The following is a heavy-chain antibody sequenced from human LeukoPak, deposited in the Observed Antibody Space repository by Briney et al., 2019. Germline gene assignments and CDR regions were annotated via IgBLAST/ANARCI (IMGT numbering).Heavy chain of an antibody. J-gene: IGHJ4*02. CDR1: GYTLTGYY. V-gene: IGHV1-2*02. D-gene: IGHD1-1*01. CDR2: INPNSGGT. Sequence: ASVKVSCKAAGYTLTGYYMHWVRQAPGQGLEWMGWINPNSGGTNYAQKFQGRVTMTRDTSISTAYMELSRLRSDDTAVYYCARESQGTAYFDYWGQGTLVTVSS. CDR3: ARESQGTAYFDY.